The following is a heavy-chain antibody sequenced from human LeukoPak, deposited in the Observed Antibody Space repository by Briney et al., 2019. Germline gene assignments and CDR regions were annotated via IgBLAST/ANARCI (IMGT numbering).Heavy chain of an antibody. CDR3: AGERIQNQDFDY. Sequence: ASVKVSCKASGGTFSSHAISWVRQAPGQGLEWMGGIIPIFGTANYAQKFQGRVTITADESTSTAYMELSSLRSEDTAVYYCAGERIQNQDFDYWGQGTLVTVSS. CDR2: IIPIFGTA. V-gene: IGHV1-69*13. J-gene: IGHJ4*02. CDR1: GGTFSSHA. D-gene: IGHD1-14*01.